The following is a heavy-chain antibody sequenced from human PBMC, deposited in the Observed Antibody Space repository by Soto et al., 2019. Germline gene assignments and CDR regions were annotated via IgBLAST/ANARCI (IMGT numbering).Heavy chain of an antibody. D-gene: IGHD3-10*01. V-gene: IGHV1-69*01. Sequence: QVQVVQSGVEVRRPGSSVKVSCKAAGDTFKNCVISWVRQAPGQGLEWMGGIIPLFGTTDFAQRFQGRLTITTDESTTTAYMELSRLRSEVTATYYCAAELGFGKLSVVWGQGTTVIVS. CDR1: GDTFKNCV. J-gene: IGHJ6*02. CDR2: IIPLFGTT. CDR3: AAELGFGKLSVV.